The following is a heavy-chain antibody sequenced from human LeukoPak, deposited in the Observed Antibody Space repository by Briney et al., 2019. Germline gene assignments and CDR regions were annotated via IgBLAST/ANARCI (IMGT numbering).Heavy chain of an antibody. CDR3: SRERGFWSGYFRPRYFDY. CDR1: GDSISGRAYY. Sequence: SQTLSLTCTVSGDSISGRAYYWSWIRQPSGKRLEWIGRIHSSGTHSYNPSLKSRVSISVETSKNQFSLKLSSLTAADTAVYFFSRERGFWSGYFRPRYFDYWGQGTLVTV. J-gene: IGHJ4*02. CDR2: IHSSGTH. V-gene: IGHV4-61*02. D-gene: IGHD3-3*01.